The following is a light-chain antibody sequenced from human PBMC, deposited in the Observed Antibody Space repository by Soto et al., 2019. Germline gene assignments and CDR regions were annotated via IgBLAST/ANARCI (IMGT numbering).Light chain of an antibody. J-gene: IGKJ1*01. CDR1: QSVSSH. CDR2: GAS. V-gene: IGKV3-15*01. Sequence: EIVMTQSPATLSVSPGERATLSCRASQSVSSHLAWYQQKPVQAPRLLIYGASTRATGIPARFSVSGSGTEFNLTIRSLQAEDFPVYYGQEDNNWPPWKFGLGTKVEIK. CDR3: QEDNNWPPWK.